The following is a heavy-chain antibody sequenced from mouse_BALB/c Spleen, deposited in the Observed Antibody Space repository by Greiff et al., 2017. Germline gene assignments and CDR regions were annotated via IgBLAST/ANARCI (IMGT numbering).Heavy chain of an antibody. D-gene: IGHD5-5*01. CDR1: GYTFTSYV. CDR2: INPYNDGT. V-gene: IGHV1-14*01. Sequence: EVQLQQSGPELVKPGASVKMSCKASGYTFTSYVMHWVKQKPGQGLEWIGYINPYNDGTKYNEKFKGKATLTSDKSSSTAYMELSSLTSEDSAVYYCARDLPKAWFAYWGQGTLVTVSA. CDR3: ARDLPKAWFAY. J-gene: IGHJ3*01.